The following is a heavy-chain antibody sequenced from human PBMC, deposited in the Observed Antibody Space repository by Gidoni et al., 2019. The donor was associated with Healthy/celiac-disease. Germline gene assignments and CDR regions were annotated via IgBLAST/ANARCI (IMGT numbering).Heavy chain of an antibody. CDR2: ISWNSGSI. D-gene: IGHD3-22*01. V-gene: IGHV3-9*01. Sequence: EVQLVESGGGWVQPGRSLRLSCAASGFTFDDYAMHWVRQAPGKGLEWVSGISWNSGSIGYADSVKGRFTISRDNAKNSLYLQMSSLRAEDTALYYCAKGTYYYDSSGYGGAFDIWGQGTMVTVSS. CDR1: GFTFDDYA. J-gene: IGHJ3*02. CDR3: AKGTYYYDSSGYGGAFDI.